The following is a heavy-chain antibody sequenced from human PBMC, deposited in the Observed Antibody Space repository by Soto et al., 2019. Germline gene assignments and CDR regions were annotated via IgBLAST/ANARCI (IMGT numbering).Heavy chain of an antibody. J-gene: IGHJ4*02. D-gene: IGHD3-9*01. Sequence: PSETLSLTCTVSGGSISSYYWSWIRQPPGKGLEWIGYIYYSGSTNYNPSLKSRVTISVDTSKNQFSLKLSSVTAADTAVYYCARRTPYYDILTGRDGYYFDYWGQGTLVTVSS. CDR2: IYYSGST. V-gene: IGHV4-59*01. CDR3: ARRTPYYDILTGRDGYYFDY. CDR1: GGSISSYY.